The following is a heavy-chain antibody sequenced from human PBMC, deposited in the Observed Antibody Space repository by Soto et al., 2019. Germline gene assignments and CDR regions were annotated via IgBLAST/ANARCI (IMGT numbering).Heavy chain of an antibody. V-gene: IGHV4-39*01. CDR2: IYYSGST. Sequence: SETLSLTCTVSGCSINSSSSYWGRIRQPPAKGLELIGSIYYSGSTYYNPSLKSRVTISVDTSKNQFSLKLSSVTAADTAVYYCARLRNYFYYFQHWGQGTLVTVSS. CDR3: ARLRNYFYYFQH. CDR1: GCSINSSSSY. D-gene: IGHD1-7*01. J-gene: IGHJ1*01.